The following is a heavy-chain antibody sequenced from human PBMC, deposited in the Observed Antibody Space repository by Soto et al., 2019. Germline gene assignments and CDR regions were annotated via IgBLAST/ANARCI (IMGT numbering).Heavy chain of an antibody. V-gene: IGHV4-4*02. CDR1: GGSISSRNW. D-gene: IGHD6-13*01. J-gene: IGHJ4*02. Sequence: QVQLQESGPGLVKPSGTLSLTCAVSGGSISSRNWWTWVRRPPGKGLEWIGEIYHSGSTNYSPSLESRVTILVDMSKNQLSLKLTSVTAADTAVYYCARGGNIVAAGTVDLDNWGQGTLVTVSS. CDR3: ARGGNIVAAGTVDLDN. CDR2: IYHSGST.